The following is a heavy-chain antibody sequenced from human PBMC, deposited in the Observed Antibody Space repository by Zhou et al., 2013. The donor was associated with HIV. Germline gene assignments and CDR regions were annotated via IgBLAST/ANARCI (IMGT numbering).Heavy chain of an antibody. CDR3: AKGRRTAGTTEPLDD. V-gene: IGHV1-69*05. CDR2: IIPIFGTA. Sequence: QVQLVQSGAEVKKPGSSVKVSCKASGGTFRSYAISWVRQAPGQGLEWMEGIIPIFGTANYAQKLQGRVTITMDESTSTAYMELSRLTSEDTAVYYCAKGRRTAGTTEPLDDWGQGTLVTVAS. J-gene: IGHJ4*02. D-gene: IGHD1-1*01. CDR1: GGTFRSYA.